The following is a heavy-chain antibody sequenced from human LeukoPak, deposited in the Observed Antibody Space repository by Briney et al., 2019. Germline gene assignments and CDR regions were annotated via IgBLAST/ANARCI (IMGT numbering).Heavy chain of an antibody. J-gene: IGHJ4*02. Sequence: ASVKVTCKTSGYTFTSYDVNWVRQATGQGLEWMGWMNPNSGNTGYAQKFQGRVTITRNTSISTAYMQLCSLRSEDTAVYYCARRVSYGDFDYWGQGTLVTVSS. CDR3: ARRVSYGDFDY. CDR1: GYTFTSYD. D-gene: IGHD4-17*01. V-gene: IGHV1-8*01. CDR2: MNPNSGNT.